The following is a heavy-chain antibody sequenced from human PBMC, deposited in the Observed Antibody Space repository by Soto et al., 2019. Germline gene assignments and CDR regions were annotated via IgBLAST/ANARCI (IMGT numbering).Heavy chain of an antibody. CDR2: ISGSGGST. V-gene: IGHV3-23*01. Sequence: GGSLRLSCAASGFIFNNYAMSWVRQAPGKGLEWVSVISGSGGSTYYADSVKGRFTISRDNSKNTLYLQMNSLRAEDTAVYYCAKVRIMRFLDDWGQGTQVTVSS. CDR3: AKVRIMRFLDD. J-gene: IGHJ4*02. CDR1: GFIFNNYA. D-gene: IGHD3-3*01.